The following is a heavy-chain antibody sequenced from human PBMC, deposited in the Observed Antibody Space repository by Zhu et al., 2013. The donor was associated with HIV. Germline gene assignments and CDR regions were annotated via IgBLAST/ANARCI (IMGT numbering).Heavy chain of an antibody. J-gene: IGHJ4*02. CDR2: SSLSLVQ. Sequence: PGQGLEWMEGSSLSLVQQTTHRSSKGRVTITADESTSTAYMELSSLRSEDTAVYYCARDLDSSSSGSKTTYFDYWGQGTLVTVSS. CDR3: ARDLDSSSSGSKTTYFDY. V-gene: IGHV1-69*01. D-gene: IGHD6-6*01.